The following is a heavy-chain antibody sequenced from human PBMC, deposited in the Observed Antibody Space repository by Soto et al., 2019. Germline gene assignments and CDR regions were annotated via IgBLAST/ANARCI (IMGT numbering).Heavy chain of an antibody. CDR1: GYTFTNYD. Sequence: QVQLVQSGAEVKKPGASVKVSCKASGYTFTNYDLHWVRQAPGQGLEWMGIINPSGGTTNYAQKFQGRVTLTRDPAKSTVYMELSSLRSEDTAVYYCARALVVMVSATMTHFDSWGQGTLVSVSS. CDR2: INPSGGTT. D-gene: IGHD2-15*01. V-gene: IGHV1-46*03. J-gene: IGHJ4*02. CDR3: ARALVVMVSATMTHFDS.